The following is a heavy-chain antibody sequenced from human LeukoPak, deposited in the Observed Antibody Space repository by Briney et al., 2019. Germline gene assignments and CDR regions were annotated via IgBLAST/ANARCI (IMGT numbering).Heavy chain of an antibody. CDR1: GGSFSGYH. Sequence: SETLSLTCAVYGGSFSGYHWTWIRQPPGKGLEWIGEIDPNGGTHYKPSLKSRVTMSLDASKNHFSLKLSSVTAADTAVYYCGRGQQVRWPPPIYWGQGTLVTVSS. CDR3: GRGQQVRWPPPIY. J-gene: IGHJ4*02. D-gene: IGHD4-23*01. V-gene: IGHV4-34*01. CDR2: IDPNGGT.